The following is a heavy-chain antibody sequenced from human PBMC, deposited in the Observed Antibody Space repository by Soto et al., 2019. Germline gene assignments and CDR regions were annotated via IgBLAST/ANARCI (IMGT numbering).Heavy chain of an antibody. CDR2: INHSGST. CDR1: GGSFSGYY. Sequence: QVQLQQWGAGLLKPSETLSLTCAVYGGSFSGYYWSWIRQPPGKGLEWIGEINHSGSTNYNPSLKSRVTISVDTSKNHFSLKLSSVTAADTAVYYCARGRPKGYCSGGSCPWPFDYWGQGTLVTVSS. V-gene: IGHV4-34*01. J-gene: IGHJ4*02. CDR3: ARGRPKGYCSGGSCPWPFDY. D-gene: IGHD2-15*01.